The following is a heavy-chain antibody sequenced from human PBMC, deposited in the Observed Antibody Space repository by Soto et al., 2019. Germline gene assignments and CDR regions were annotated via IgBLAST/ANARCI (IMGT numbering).Heavy chain of an antibody. CDR1: GGSFSGYY. CDR3: ARVYSGGYVDN. Sequence: QVQLLQWGAGLLKPSETLSLTCAVYGGSFSGYYWSWIRQSTGKGLEWIGEINHRGSSNYNLSLKSQVNMSVDTSKNQFSLKLRSVTAADTAVYYCARVYSGGYVDNWGQGTLVTVSS. CDR2: INHRGSS. V-gene: IGHV4-34*01. D-gene: IGHD3-22*01. J-gene: IGHJ4*02.